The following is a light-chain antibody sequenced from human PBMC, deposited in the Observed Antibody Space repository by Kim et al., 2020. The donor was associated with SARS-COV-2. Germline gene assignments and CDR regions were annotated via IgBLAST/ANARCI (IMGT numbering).Light chain of an antibody. J-gene: IGKJ4*01. CDR1: QGINSN. Sequence: ASVGDPVTITCRASQGINSNLARYQQRPGKAPNLLIYSAFTLHSGVPSRFSGSGSGTDFTLTITSLQPEDFATYHCQQHHSFPLTFGGGTKVDIK. V-gene: IGKV1-9*01. CDR3: QQHHSFPLT. CDR2: SAF.